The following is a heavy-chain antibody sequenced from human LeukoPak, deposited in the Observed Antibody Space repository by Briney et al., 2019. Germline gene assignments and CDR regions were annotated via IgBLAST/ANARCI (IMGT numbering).Heavy chain of an antibody. J-gene: IGHJ5*02. CDR1: GGSFSGYY. V-gene: IGHV4-34*01. D-gene: IGHD4-17*01. CDR3: ARGLRFWFDP. CDR2: INHSGST. Sequence: SETLSLTCAVYGGSFSGYYWSWIRQPPGKGLEWIGEINHSGSTNYNPSLKSRVTISVGTSKNQLSLKLSSVTAADTAVYYCARGLRFWFDPWGQGTLVTVSS.